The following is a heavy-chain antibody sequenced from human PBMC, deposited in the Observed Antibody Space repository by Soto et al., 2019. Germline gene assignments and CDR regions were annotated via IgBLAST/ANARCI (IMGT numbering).Heavy chain of an antibody. D-gene: IGHD3-16*02. J-gene: IGHJ4*02. CDR2: IYYSGST. V-gene: IGHV4-30-4*01. CDR3: ARARTVWGSYRHNVDY. CDR1: GGSISSGDYY. Sequence: QVQLQESGPGLVKPSQTLSLTCTVSGGSISSGDYYWSWIRQPPGKGLEWIGYIYYSGSTYYNPSLKSRVTISVDPSKNQFSLKLSSVTAADTAVYYCARARTVWGSYRHNVDYWGQGTLVTVSS.